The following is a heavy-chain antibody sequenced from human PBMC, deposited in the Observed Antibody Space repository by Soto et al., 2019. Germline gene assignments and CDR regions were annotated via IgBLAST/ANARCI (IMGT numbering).Heavy chain of an antibody. CDR3: AKVMGTMIVVVITRAYYFDY. CDR1: GFTFSSYA. J-gene: IGHJ4*02. V-gene: IGHV3-23*01. D-gene: IGHD3-22*01. Sequence: GGSLRLSCAASGFTFSSYAMSWVRQAPGKGLEWVSAISGSGGSTYYADSVKGRFTISRDNSKNTLYLQMNSLRAEDTAVYYCAKVMGTMIVVVITRAYYFDYWGQGTLVTVSS. CDR2: ISGSGGST.